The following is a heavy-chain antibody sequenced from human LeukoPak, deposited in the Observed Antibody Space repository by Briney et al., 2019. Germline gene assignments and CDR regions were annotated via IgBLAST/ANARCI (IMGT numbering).Heavy chain of an antibody. CDR2: ISFDASNK. CDR3: ATEGSFDY. CDR1: GFTFSSYG. J-gene: IGHJ4*02. Sequence: SGGSLRLSCAAAGFTFSSYGMHWVRQAPGKGLEWVAVISFDASNKYYADSVKGRFTISRDNSKNTLYLQMNSLRAEDAAVYYCATEGSFDYWGQGTLVTVSS. V-gene: IGHV3-30*03.